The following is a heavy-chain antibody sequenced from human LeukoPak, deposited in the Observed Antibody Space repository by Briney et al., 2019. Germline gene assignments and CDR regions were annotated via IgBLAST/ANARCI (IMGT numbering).Heavy chain of an antibody. D-gene: IGHD3-3*01. V-gene: IGHV4-61*08. J-gene: IGHJ6*02. CDR3: ARSYYDFWSGYSSGALDV. Sequence: SQTLSLTCAVSGGSISSGGYYWSWIRQPPGKGLEWIGYIYYSGSTNYNPSLKSRVTISVDTSKNQFSLKLSSVTAADTAVYYCARSYYDFWSGYSSGALDVWGQGTTVTVSS. CDR2: IYYSGST. CDR1: GGSISSGGYY.